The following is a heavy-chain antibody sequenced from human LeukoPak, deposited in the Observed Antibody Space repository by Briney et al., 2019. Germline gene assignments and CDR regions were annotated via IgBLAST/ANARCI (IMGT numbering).Heavy chain of an antibody. CDR2: INPNSGGT. CDR1: GYTFTGYY. CDR3: ARGDWGYDSSGT. J-gene: IGHJ5*02. Sequence: ASVKVSCKASGYTFTGYYMHWVRQAPGQGLEWMGWINPNSGGTNYAQKFQGRVTMTRDTSISTAYMELSRLRSDDTALYYCARGDWGYDSSGTWGQGTLVTVSS. V-gene: IGHV1-2*02. D-gene: IGHD3-22*01.